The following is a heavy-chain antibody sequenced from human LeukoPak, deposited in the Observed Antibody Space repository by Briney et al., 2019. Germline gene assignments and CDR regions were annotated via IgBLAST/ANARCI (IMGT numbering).Heavy chain of an antibody. CDR2: ISSSSSYI. V-gene: IGHV3-21*01. CDR1: GFTFSSYS. J-gene: IGHJ4*02. CDR3: ARDRVVVTAIAYFDY. D-gene: IGHD2-21*02. Sequence: GGSLRLSCAASGFTFSSYSMNWVRQAPGKGLEWVSSISSSSSYIYYADSVKGRFTISRDNAKNSLYLQMNSLRAEDTAVYYCARDRVVVTAIAYFDYWGQGTLVTVSS.